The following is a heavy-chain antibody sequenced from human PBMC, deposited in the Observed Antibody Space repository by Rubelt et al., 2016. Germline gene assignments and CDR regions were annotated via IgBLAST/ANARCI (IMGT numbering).Heavy chain of an antibody. V-gene: IGHV4-34*01. J-gene: IGHJ4*02. CDR3: ATQEGYYSSGWYPDY. CDR2: IKHSGST. Sequence: QVQLQQWGAGLLKPSETLSLTCAVYGGSFSGYYWSWIRQPPGKGLEWIGEIKHSGSTNYNSSLRLRVTISVGTSKSQFSRRLSSVTAADTAVYYCATQEGYYSSGWYPDYWGQGTLVTVSS. D-gene: IGHD6-19*01. CDR1: GGSFSGYY.